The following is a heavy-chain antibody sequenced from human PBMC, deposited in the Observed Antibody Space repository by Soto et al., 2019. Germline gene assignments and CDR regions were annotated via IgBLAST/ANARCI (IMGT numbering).Heavy chain of an antibody. V-gene: IGHV1-69*02. D-gene: IGHD2-15*01. Sequence: ASVKVSCKASGGTFSSYTISWVRQAPGQGLEWMGRIIPILGIANYAQKFQGRVTITADKSTSTAYMELSSLRSEDTAVYYCARSELGYCSGGSCPGSFDYWGQGTLVTVSS. CDR2: IIPILGIA. J-gene: IGHJ4*02. CDR1: GGTFSSYT. CDR3: ARSELGYCSGGSCPGSFDY.